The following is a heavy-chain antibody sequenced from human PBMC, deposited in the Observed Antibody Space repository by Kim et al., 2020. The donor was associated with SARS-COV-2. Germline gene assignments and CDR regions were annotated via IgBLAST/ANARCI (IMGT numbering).Heavy chain of an antibody. CDR2: VNSHSADT. CDR3: ARGLMTPFGY. CDR1: GYTFTNYD. J-gene: IGHJ4*02. V-gene: IGHV1-8*01. D-gene: IGHD2-15*01. Sequence: ASVKVSCKASGYTFTNYDISWVRQATGQGLEWMGWVNSHSADTVYAQKFQGRVILTKNTSISTAYMELSSLRSEDTAVYYCARGLMTPFGYWGQRTLVSISS.